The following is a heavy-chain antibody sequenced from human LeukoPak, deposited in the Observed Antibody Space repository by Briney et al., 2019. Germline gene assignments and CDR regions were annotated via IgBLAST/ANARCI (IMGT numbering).Heavy chain of an antibody. CDR3: ARDGRYCSTTSCQGWFDP. V-gene: IGHV4-31*03. CDR2: IYHSGST. CDR1: GGSISSGGYY. J-gene: IGHJ5*02. D-gene: IGHD2-2*01. Sequence: IPSETLSLTCSVSGGSISSGGYYWNWIRQHPGKGLEWIGYIYHSGSTNYATSLKSRVTISVDTSKNQFSLKLNSVTAADTAVYYCARDGRYCSTTSCQGWFDPWGQGTLVTVSS.